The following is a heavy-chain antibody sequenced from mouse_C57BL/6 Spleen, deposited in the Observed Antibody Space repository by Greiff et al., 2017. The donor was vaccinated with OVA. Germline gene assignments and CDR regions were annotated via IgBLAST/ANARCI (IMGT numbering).Heavy chain of an antibody. Sequence: EVQLQQSGAELVRPGASVKLSCTASGFNIKDDYMHWVKQRPEQGLEWLGWIDPGNGDTEYASKFQGMATITADTSSNTAYLQLSSLTSEDTAVYYCASYYYAPFAYWGQGTLVTVSA. V-gene: IGHV14-4*01. J-gene: IGHJ3*01. D-gene: IGHD1-1*01. CDR3: ASYYYAPFAY. CDR2: IDPGNGDT. CDR1: GFNIKDDY.